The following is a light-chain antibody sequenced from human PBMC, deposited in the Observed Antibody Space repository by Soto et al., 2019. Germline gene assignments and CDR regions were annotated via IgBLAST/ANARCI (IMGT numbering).Light chain of an antibody. CDR2: EVN. CDR3: SSYAGSSNV. V-gene: IGLV2-8*01. J-gene: IGLJ1*01. Sequence: QAVPTQPPAAFWSAAQSGAISCTGTSSDVGGYNYVSWYQQHPGKALCLRIYEVNKRPSGVPDRFSGSKSGNTASLTVSGLQTEDEADYYCSSYAGSSNVFGTGTKVTVL. CDR1: SSDVGGYNY.